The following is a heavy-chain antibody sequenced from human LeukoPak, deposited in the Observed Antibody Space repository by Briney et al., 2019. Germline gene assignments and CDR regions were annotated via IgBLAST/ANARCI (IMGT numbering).Heavy chain of an antibody. CDR1: GFTLSRYG. Sequence: GGSLRLSWEPCGFTLSRYGMQWVRQATGRGREWVAGIWYDGRIKYYADSVKGRFTISKDNSKNTLYLQMNSLRAEDTAVYYCAKADEMNIDYWGQGTLVTVSS. D-gene: IGHD5-24*01. CDR3: AKADEMNIDY. V-gene: IGHV3-33*06. J-gene: IGHJ4*02. CDR2: IWYDGRIK.